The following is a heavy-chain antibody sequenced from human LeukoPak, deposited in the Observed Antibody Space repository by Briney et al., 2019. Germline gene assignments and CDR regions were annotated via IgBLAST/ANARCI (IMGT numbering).Heavy chain of an antibody. CDR1: GYSFTSYW. D-gene: IGHD3-3*01. Sequence: GEALKIFCKGSGYSFTSYWIGLGRQMPGKGLEWMGIIYPGDFDTRYSPSFQGQVTISADKSISTAYLQWSSLKASDTAMYYCARHQGFWSGSPGGWFDPWGQGTLVTVSS. V-gene: IGHV5-51*01. J-gene: IGHJ5*02. CDR3: ARHQGFWSGSPGGWFDP. CDR2: IYPGDFDT.